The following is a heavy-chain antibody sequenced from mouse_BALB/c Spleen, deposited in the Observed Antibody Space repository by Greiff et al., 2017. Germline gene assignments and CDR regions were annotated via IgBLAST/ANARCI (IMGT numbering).Heavy chain of an antibody. Sequence: EVQRVESGGDLVKPGGSLKLSCAASGFTFSSYGMSWVRQTPDKRLEWVATISSGGSYTYYPDSVKGRFTISRDNAKNTLYLQMSSLKSEDTAMYYCARQAYYGNLYYAMDYWGQGTSVTVSS. CDR1: GFTFSSYG. CDR3: ARQAYYGNLYYAMDY. V-gene: IGHV5-6*01. D-gene: IGHD2-10*01. J-gene: IGHJ4*01. CDR2: ISSGGSYT.